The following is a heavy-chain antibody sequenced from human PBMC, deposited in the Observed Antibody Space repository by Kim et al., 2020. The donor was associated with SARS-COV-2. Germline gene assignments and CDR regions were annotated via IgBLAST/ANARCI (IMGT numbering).Heavy chain of an antibody. V-gene: IGHV1-69*01. CDR3: ARAGMVYAMDWVKFDY. Sequence: KFQGRVTITADESTSTAYMELSSLRSEDTAVYYCARAGMVYAMDWVKFDYWGQGTLVTVSS. J-gene: IGHJ4*02. D-gene: IGHD2-8*01.